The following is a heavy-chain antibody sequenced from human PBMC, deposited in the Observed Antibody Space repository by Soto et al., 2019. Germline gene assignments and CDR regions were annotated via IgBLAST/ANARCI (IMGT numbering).Heavy chain of an antibody. V-gene: IGHV4-61*01. D-gene: IGHD3-22*01. CDR1: GGSVSNSSFY. CDR2: IYYSGST. CDR3: ATVPSSGYYGLLDY. J-gene: IGHJ4*02. Sequence: PSGTLSLTCAVSGGSVSNSSFYWSWIRPPPGERLEWIGSIYYSGSTNYNPSLKSRVTISVHTSKNQFSLKLTSVTAADTAVYYCATVPSSGYYGLLDYWGQGTPVTVSS.